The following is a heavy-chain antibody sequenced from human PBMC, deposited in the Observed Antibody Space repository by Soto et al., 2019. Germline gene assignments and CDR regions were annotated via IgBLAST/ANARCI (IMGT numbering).Heavy chain of an antibody. V-gene: IGHV1-69*08. CDR3: AIDRLIVAVSVGRMDV. CDR1: GDTFIGYS. J-gene: IGHJ6*02. Sequence: GASVKVSCKASGDTFIGYSISWVRQAPGQGLEWMGWVIPTQRTTKYAQRFQGRVTMSVDQFASTTYMELSSLRPEDTALYYCAIDRLIVAVSVGRMDVWGQGTTVTVSS. CDR2: VIPTQRTT. D-gene: IGHD6-19*01.